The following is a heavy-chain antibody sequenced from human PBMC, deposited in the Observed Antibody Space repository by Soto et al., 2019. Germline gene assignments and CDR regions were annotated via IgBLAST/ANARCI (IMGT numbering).Heavy chain of an antibody. CDR2: ISYDGSNT. J-gene: IGHJ6*02. CDR3: AKDRGPYCSGGGCSASYGWDG. Sequence: PGGSLRLSCAASGFTFSNYGMHWVRQAPGKGLEWVAVISYDGSNTYYVDSVKGRFTISRDSSKTTLHLQMNRLRADDSAVYYCAKDRGPYCSGGGCSASYGWDGWGQGTTVTVSS. D-gene: IGHD2-15*01. CDR1: GFTFSNYG. V-gene: IGHV3-30*18.